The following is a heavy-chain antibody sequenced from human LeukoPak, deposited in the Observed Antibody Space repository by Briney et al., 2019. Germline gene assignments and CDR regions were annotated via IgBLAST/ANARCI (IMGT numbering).Heavy chain of an antibody. CDR2: IYYSGST. Sequence: SETLSLTCTVSGGSISSYYWSWIRQPPGKGLEWIGYIYYSGSTNYNPSLKSRVTISVDTSKNQFSLKLSSMTAADTAVYYCARDRGSYWFDPWGQGTLVTVSS. CDR1: GGSISSYY. CDR3: ARDRGSYWFDP. V-gene: IGHV4-59*01. J-gene: IGHJ5*02. D-gene: IGHD1-26*01.